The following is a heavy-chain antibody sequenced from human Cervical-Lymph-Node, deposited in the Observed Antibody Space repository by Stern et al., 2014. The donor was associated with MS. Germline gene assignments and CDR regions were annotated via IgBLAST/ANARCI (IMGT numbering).Heavy chain of an antibody. CDR1: GLTFRRYW. D-gene: IGHD4-17*01. J-gene: IGHJ6*02. V-gene: IGHV3-74*02. Sequence: EVQLVESGGGLVQPGGSLRLSCVASGLTFRRYWMHWVRQAPGKGLGWVSRINIDGNIINYADSVKGRFTISRDNAKNTLYLQMNSLRADDAAVYYCTTLPFTVTTASYTYGMDVWGQGTTVTVSS. CDR2: INIDGNII. CDR3: TTLPFTVTTASYTYGMDV.